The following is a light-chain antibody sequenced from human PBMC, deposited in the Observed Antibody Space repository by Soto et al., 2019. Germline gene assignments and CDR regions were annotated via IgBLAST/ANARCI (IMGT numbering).Light chain of an antibody. CDR1: SGHSSYI. CDR2: LEGSGSY. J-gene: IGLJ3*02. CDR3: ETWDSNTHTV. V-gene: IGLV4-60*02. Sequence: QLVLTQSSSASASLGSSVKLTCTLSSGHSSYIIAWHQQQPGKAPRYLMKLEGSGSYNKGSGVPDRFSGSSSGADRYLTIANLQLEDEADYYCETWDSNTHTVFGGGTQLTAL.